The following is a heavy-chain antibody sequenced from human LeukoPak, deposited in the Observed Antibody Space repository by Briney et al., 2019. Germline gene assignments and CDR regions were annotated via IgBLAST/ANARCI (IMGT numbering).Heavy chain of an antibody. CDR1: GFTFSRYW. V-gene: IGHV3-7*01. J-gene: IGHJ4*02. D-gene: IGHD6-13*01. CDR3: ARSAGSSSWYEGYYFDY. CDR2: IKQDGSEK. Sequence: GGSLRLSCAASGFTFSRYWMSLVRQAPGKGLEWVVNIKQDGSEKYYVDSVKGRFTISRDNAKNSLYLQMNSLRAEDTAVYYCARSAGSSSWYEGYYFDYWGQGTLVTVSS.